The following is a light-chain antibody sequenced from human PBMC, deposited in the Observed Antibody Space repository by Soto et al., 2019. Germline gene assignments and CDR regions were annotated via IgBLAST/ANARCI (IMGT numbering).Light chain of an antibody. CDR2: LNSDGSH. CDR3: QTWGTGIVV. Sequence: QPVLTQSPSASASLGASVKLTCTLSSGHSSYAIALHQQQPEKGPRYLMKLNSDGSHSKGDGIPDRFSGSSSGAERYLSISCLQSEDEADNYCQTWGTGIVVFGGGTKLTVL. CDR1: SGHSSYA. J-gene: IGLJ2*01. V-gene: IGLV4-69*01.